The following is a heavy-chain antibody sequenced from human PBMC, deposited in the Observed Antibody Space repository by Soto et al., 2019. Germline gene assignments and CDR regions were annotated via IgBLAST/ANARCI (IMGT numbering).Heavy chain of an antibody. V-gene: IGHV3-23*01. CDR1: GFTFGSYA. D-gene: IGHD5-18*01. CDR2: ISGSGGST. J-gene: IGHJ6*03. CDR3: AKGDGYSYGYPYYYCYIDV. Sequence: EVQMLESGGGLVQPGGSLRLSCAASGFTFGSYAMSWGRQAPGKGLEWVSAISGSGGSTYYADSVKGRCTISRDNSKTTLYLHMDSLTAEDTAVYYCAKGDGYSYGYPYYYCYIDVWFKGATVTVS.